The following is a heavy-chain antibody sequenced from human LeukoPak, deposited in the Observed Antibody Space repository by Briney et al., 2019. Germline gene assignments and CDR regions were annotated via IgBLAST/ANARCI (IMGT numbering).Heavy chain of an antibody. D-gene: IGHD4-23*01. CDR1: GGSISSGGYS. J-gene: IGHJ5*02. Sequence: KPSETLSLTCAVSGGSISSGGYSWSWIRQPPGKGLEWIGYIFYTGFTHYNPSLESRVTISVDTSKKHFSLRLKSVTAADTAVYYCARDANGGNSWGWFDPWGQGTLVTVSS. V-gene: IGHV4-61*03. CDR2: IFYTGFT. CDR3: ARDANGGNSWGWFDP.